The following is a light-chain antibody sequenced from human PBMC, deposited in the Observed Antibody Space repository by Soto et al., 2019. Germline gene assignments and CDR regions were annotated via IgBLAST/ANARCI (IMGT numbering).Light chain of an antibody. CDR2: GAS. Sequence: EILMTQSPATLSVSPGERVTLSCRTSETVSSSLAWYQQKPGQAPGLLIYGASTRATGVPARFSGSGSGTDFTLTISSLQSEDFAFYYCQQYSSWVWTFGQGTKVEIK. CDR3: QQYSSWVWT. J-gene: IGKJ1*01. CDR1: ETVSSS. V-gene: IGKV3-15*01.